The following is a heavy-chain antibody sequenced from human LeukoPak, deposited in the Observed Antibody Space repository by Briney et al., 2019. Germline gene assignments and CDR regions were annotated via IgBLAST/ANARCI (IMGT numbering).Heavy chain of an antibody. CDR2: IYYSGST. CDR1: GGSISSSSYY. V-gene: IGHV4-39*01. CDR3: ATQNYDFWSGSTRGWFDP. Sequence: SETLSLTCTVSGGSISSSSYYWGWIRQPPGKGLEWIGSIYYSGSTYYNPSLKSRVTISVDTSMNQFSLKLSSGTAADTAVYYCATQNYDFWSGSTRGWFDPWGQGTLVTVSS. J-gene: IGHJ5*02. D-gene: IGHD3-3*01.